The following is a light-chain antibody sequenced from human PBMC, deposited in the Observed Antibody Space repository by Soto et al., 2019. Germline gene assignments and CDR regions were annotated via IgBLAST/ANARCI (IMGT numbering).Light chain of an antibody. V-gene: IGKV1-5*03. CDR3: QHYNSYSEA. Sequence: DIQMTQSPSTPPRPLGDRVTITFRASQTISSWLAWYQQKPGKAPKLLIYKASTLKSGVPSRFSGSGSGTEFTLTISSLQPDDFATYYCQHYNSYSEAFGQRTKVDIK. J-gene: IGKJ1*01. CDR1: QTISSW. CDR2: KAS.